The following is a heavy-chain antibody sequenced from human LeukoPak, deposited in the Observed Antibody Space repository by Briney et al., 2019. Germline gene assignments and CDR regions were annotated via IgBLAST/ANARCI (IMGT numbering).Heavy chain of an antibody. CDR3: TTMYYYDSSGYSCFDY. D-gene: IGHD3-22*01. CDR1: GFTFSNAW. J-gene: IGHJ4*02. Sequence: GGSLRLSCAASGFTFSNAWMSWVRQDPGKGLEWVGRIKSKTDGGTTDYAAPVKGRFTISRDDSKNTLYLQMNSLKTEDTAVYYCTTMYYYDSSGYSCFDYWGQGTLVTVSS. V-gene: IGHV3-15*01. CDR2: IKSKTDGGTT.